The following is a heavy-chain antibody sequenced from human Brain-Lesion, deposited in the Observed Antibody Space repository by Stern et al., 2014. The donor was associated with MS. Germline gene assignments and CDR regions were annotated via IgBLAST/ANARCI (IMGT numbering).Heavy chain of an antibody. Sequence: VQLEESGAEVKKPGASVKVSCKTSGYIFTGYYINWVRQAPGQGLEWMAWITPNNGGPKYAQKFQGRVTMSRDTSISTAYVELSSLTSDDTAVYYCARDQRGITIFGVVTDYYYLGMDVWGQGTTVTVSS. CDR3: ARDQRGITIFGVVTDYYYLGMDV. CDR2: ITPNNGGP. D-gene: IGHD3-3*01. CDR1: GYIFTGYY. J-gene: IGHJ6*02. V-gene: IGHV1-2*02.